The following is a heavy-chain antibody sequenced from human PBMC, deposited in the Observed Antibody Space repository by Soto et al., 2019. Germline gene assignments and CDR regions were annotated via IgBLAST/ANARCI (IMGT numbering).Heavy chain of an antibody. Sequence: PGGSLRLSCAASGFTFSTYWMDWVRQAPGKGLVWVSRINGDGSSTRFVDSVKGRFTISRDNAKNTVYLQMNSLRAEDTAVYYCARAKGDYGSGSYKVYYLDSWGQGTLVTVSS. CDR3: ARAKGDYGSGSYKVYYLDS. CDR1: GFTFSTYW. J-gene: IGHJ4*02. CDR2: INGDGSST. V-gene: IGHV3-74*01. D-gene: IGHD3-10*01.